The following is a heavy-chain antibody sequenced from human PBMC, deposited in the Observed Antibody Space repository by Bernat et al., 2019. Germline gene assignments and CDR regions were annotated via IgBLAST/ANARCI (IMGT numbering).Heavy chain of an antibody. D-gene: IGHD3-10*01. CDR2: FDPEDGET. CDR1: GYTLTELS. Sequence: QVQLVQSGAEVKKPGASVKVSCKVSGYTLTELSMHWVRQAPGKGLEWMGGFDPEDGETIYAQKFHGTVTMTEDTSTDTAYMELGSLRSEDSAVYYYATDHITMVRGVGVHFDYWGQGALVTVSS. V-gene: IGHV1-24*01. CDR3: ATDHITMVRGVGVHFDY. J-gene: IGHJ4*02.